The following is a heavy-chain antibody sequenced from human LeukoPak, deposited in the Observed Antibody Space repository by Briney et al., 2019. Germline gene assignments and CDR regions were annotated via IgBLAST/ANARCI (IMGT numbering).Heavy chain of an antibody. CDR1: GFTFSSYS. CDR2: ISSSSSYI. Sequence: PGGSLRLFCAASGFTFSSYSMNWVRQAPGKGLEWVSSISSSSSYIYYADSVKGRFTISRDNAKNSLYLQMNSLRAEDTAVYYCARDARHIDSSGYPDYWGQGTLVTVSS. D-gene: IGHD3-22*01. V-gene: IGHV3-21*01. CDR3: ARDARHIDSSGYPDY. J-gene: IGHJ4*02.